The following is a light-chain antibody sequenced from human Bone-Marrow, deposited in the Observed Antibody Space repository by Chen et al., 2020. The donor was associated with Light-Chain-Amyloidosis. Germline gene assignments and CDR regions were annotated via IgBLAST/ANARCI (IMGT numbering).Light chain of an antibody. V-gene: IGLV1-44*01. Sequence: QSVLTQPPSASGTPGQRVPISCSGSSSNIGGNPVNWYQQLPGTAPKLLIYSNNQRPSGVPDRFSGSKSGTSASLAISGLQSEDEADYYCATWDDSLDGVVFGGGTKLTVL. CDR2: SNN. J-gene: IGLJ2*01. CDR3: ATWDDSLDGVV. CDR1: SSNIGGNP.